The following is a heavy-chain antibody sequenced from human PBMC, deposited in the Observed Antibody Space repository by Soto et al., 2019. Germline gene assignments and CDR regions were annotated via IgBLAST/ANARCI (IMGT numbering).Heavy chain of an antibody. CDR1: GGSIISGGYY. D-gene: IGHD2-21*01. Sequence: SETLSLTCTVSGGSIISGGYYSSWIRQHPGKVLVLIVYICYSGSTDYNPSLKTRVTISVDTPKNQFSQKLSSVTAADTAVYYCARVRRIQDTDYWGQGTLVTVSS. CDR3: ARVRRIQDTDY. J-gene: IGHJ4*02. CDR2: ICYSGST. V-gene: IGHV4-31*03.